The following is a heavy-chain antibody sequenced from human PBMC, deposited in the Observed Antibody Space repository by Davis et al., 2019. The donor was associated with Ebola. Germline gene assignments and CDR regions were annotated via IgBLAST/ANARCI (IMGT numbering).Heavy chain of an antibody. CDR3: ARETRGYSYGYLGYFDY. CDR1: GGSISSGGYS. D-gene: IGHD5-18*01. V-gene: IGHV4-30-2*01. CDR2: IYHSGST. Sequence: SETLSLTCAVSGGSISSGGYSWSWIRQPPGKGLEWIGYIYHSGSTYYNPSLKSRVTISVDRSKNQFSLKLSSVTAADTAVYYCARETRGYSYGYLGYFDYWGQGTLVTVSS. J-gene: IGHJ4*02.